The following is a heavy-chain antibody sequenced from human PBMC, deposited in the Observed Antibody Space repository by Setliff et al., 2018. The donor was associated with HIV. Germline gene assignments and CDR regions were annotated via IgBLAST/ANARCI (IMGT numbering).Heavy chain of an antibody. Sequence: ASVKVSCKAFGYTFTSYGINWVRQAPGQGLEWMGWISTHSVYSVNKNYAQKFQGRDTLTTDTSTSTAYMELRSLRSDDTAVYYCARDLFTSGSDRSRQAGYYYYYYMDVWGKGTTVTVSS. D-gene: IGHD3-10*01. V-gene: IGHV1-18*01. J-gene: IGHJ6*03. CDR3: ARDLFTSGSDRSRQAGYYYYYYMDV. CDR1: GYTFTSYG. CDR2: ISTHSVYSVNK.